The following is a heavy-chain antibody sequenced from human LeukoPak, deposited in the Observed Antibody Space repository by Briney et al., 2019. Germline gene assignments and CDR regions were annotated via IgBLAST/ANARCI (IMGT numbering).Heavy chain of an antibody. CDR1: GDTFTTSA. CDR2: IVPFFGAP. V-gene: IGHV1-69*05. D-gene: IGHD5-18*01. J-gene: IGHJ4*02. Sequence: GSSVKVSCKASGDTFTTSAFSWVRQAPGQGLEWMGGIVPFFGAPDYAQKFQGRVTISTDASTYTVYMELSSLRSEDTAVYYCARAHRRGYSYGLGYWGQGTLVTVSS. CDR3: ARAHRRGYSYGLGY.